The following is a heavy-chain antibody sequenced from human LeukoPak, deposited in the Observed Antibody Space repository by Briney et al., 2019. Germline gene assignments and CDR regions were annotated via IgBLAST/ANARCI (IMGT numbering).Heavy chain of an antibody. CDR1: GGSISSSGYY. Sequence: SETLSLTCTVSGGSISSSGYYWSWIRQSPGKGLEWIGEINHGGSTNYNPSLKSRVTISVDTSKNQFSLKLSSVTAADTAVYYCARGRQWELLGDYFDYWGQGTPVTVSS. V-gene: IGHV4-39*07. CDR3: ARGRQWELLGDYFDY. D-gene: IGHD1-26*01. CDR2: INHGGST. J-gene: IGHJ4*02.